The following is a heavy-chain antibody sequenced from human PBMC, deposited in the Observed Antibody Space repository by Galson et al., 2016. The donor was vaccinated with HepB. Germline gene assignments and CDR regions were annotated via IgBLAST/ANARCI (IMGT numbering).Heavy chain of an antibody. D-gene: IGHD1-7*01. CDR3: AKDPNPGTTVYPLDY. CDR2: ISYDGSNK. Sequence: SLRLSCAASGFTFSHYGMHWVRQAPGKGLEWVAVISYDGSNKYSTESVKGRFTISRDNSKNTLFLQMNSLRVEDTAVYYCAKDPNPGTTVYPLDYWGQGSLVTLSS. V-gene: IGHV3-30*18. CDR1: GFTFSHYG. J-gene: IGHJ4*02.